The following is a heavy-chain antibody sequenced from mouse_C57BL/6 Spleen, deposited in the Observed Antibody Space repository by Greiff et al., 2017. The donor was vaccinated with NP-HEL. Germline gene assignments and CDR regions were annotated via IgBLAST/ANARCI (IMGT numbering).Heavy chain of an antibody. D-gene: IGHD2-3*01. J-gene: IGHJ1*03. Sequence: QVQLQQSGAELVKPGASVKISCKASGYAFSSYWMNWVKQRPGKGLEWIGQIYPGDGDTNYNGKFKGKATLTADKSSSTAYMQLSSLTSEDSAVYFCARSKDGYWYFDVWGTGTTVTVSS. CDR2: IYPGDGDT. V-gene: IGHV1-80*01. CDR1: GYAFSSYW. CDR3: ARSKDGYWYFDV.